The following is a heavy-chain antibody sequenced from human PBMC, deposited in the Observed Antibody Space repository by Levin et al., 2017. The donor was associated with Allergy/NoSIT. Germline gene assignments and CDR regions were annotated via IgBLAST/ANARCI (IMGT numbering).Heavy chain of an antibody. CDR2: ISYDGSNK. J-gene: IGHJ1*01. Sequence: SCAASGFTFSSYGMHWVRQAPGKGLEWVAVISYDGSNKYYADSVKGRFTISRDNSKNTLYLQMNSLRAEDTAVYYCAKDSLVAAPLPYGDYGYFQHWGQGTLVTVSS. V-gene: IGHV3-30*18. D-gene: IGHD4-17*01. CDR1: GFTFSSYG. CDR3: AKDSLVAAPLPYGDYGYFQH.